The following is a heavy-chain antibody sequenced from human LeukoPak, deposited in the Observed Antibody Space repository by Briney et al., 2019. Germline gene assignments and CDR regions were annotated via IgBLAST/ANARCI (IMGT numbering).Heavy chain of an antibody. CDR3: EVRGDGSGSY. V-gene: IGHV4-39*01. CDR2: IYYSGST. J-gene: IGHJ4*02. Sequence: SETLSLTCPVSGGSIISSSYYWGWIRQPPGQGLEWIGSIYYSGSTYYNPSLKSRVTISVDTSKNQFSLKLSSVTAADTAVYYCEVRGDGSGSYWGQGTLVTVSS. CDR1: GGSIISSSYY. D-gene: IGHD3-10*01.